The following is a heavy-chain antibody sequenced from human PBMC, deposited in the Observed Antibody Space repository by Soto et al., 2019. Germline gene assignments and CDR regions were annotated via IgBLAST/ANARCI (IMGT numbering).Heavy chain of an antibody. CDR2: VVPVYGAV. J-gene: IGHJ5*02. D-gene: IGHD2-15*01. Sequence: ASVKVSCKASGGIFSNFAFSWVRQAPGQGLEWVGTVVPVYGAVHYAHQFQGRVTITADESTTTTYMEMSGLRSEDTAVYYCAKDGGGYPWGQGTPVTVSS. CDR3: AKDGGGYP. V-gene: IGHV1-69*13. CDR1: GGIFSNFA.